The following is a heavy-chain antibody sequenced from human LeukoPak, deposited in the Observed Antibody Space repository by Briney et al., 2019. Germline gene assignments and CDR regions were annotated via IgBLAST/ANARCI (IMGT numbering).Heavy chain of an antibody. CDR2: INWNGGST. J-gene: IGHJ5*02. CDR3: AKGPNWFDP. CDR1: GFTFDDYG. V-gene: IGHV3-20*04. Sequence: GGSLRLSCAASGFTFDDYGMSWVRQAPGKGLEWVSGINWNGGSTGYADSVKGRFTISRDNSKNMLYLQMNGLRVEDTAVYYCAKGPNWFDPWGQGILVTVSS.